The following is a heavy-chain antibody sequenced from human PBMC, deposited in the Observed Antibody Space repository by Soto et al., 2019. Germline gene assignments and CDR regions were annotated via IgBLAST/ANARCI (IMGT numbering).Heavy chain of an antibody. J-gene: IGHJ4*02. V-gene: IGHV3-9*01. Sequence: GGSLRLSCAASGFTFDDYSTHWVRQAPGKGLEWVSGISWNSGSIGYADSVKGRFTISRDNAKNSLYLQMNSLRAEDTALYYCAKDMWGSGSYYPFDYWGQGTLVTVSS. D-gene: IGHD3-10*01. CDR1: GFTFDDYS. CDR2: ISWNSGSI. CDR3: AKDMWGSGSYYPFDY.